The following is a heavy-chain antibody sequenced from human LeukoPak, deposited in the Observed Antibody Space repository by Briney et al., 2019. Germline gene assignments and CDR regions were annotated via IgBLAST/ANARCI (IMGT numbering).Heavy chain of an antibody. D-gene: IGHD4-23*01. CDR3: ARNGGNSDFDY. Sequence: KSGGSLRLSCAASGFTFSSFTMNWVRQAPGKGLEWVSFISSSGTYTYYADSMKGRFTISRDNAKNSLYLQMNSLRAEDTALYYCARNGGNSDFDYWGQGTLVTVSS. CDR2: ISSSGTYT. V-gene: IGHV3-21*01. J-gene: IGHJ4*02. CDR1: GFTFSSFT.